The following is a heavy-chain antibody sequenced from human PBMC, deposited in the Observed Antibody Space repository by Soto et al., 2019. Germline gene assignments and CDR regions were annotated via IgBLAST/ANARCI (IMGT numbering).Heavy chain of an antibody. D-gene: IGHD5-12*01. CDR2: ISAYNGNT. J-gene: IGHJ4*02. Sequence: XSVKVSFNASGYTFTSYCISLVRHTPGQASEWMGWISAYNGNTNYAQKLQGRVTMTTDTSTSTAYMELRSLRSDDTAVYYCCGGYSGYGDDFDYWGQGTLVTVSS. CDR1: GYTFTSYC. CDR3: CGGYSGYGDDFDY. V-gene: IGHV1-18*01.